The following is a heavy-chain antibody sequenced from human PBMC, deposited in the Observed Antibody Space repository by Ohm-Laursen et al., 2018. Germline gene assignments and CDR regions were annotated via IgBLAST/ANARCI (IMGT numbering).Heavy chain of an antibody. CDR1: GFTFSSYW. D-gene: IGHD5-24*01. J-gene: IGHJ4*02. CDR3: ARARLERPSLYYFDY. Sequence: SLRLSCAASGFTFSSYWMSWVRQAPGKGLEWVANIKQDGSEKYYVDSVKGRFTISRDNAKNSLYLQMNSLRAEDTAVYYCARARLERPSLYYFDYWGQGTLVTVSS. CDR2: IKQDGSEK. V-gene: IGHV3-7*01.